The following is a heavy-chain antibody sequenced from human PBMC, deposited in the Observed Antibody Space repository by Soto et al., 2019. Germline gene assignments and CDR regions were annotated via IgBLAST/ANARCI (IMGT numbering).Heavy chain of an antibody. J-gene: IGHJ4*02. CDR3: AHWSLTAYYFDY. D-gene: IGHD2-21*02. V-gene: IGHV2-5*02. CDR2: IYWDDDK. CDR1: GFSLSTSGVA. Sequence: QITLKESGPPLVKPTQTLTLSCTFPGFSLSTSGVAVGWIRQPPGKALEWLALIYWDDDKRYSPSLKSRLTITKDTSKHQVVHTMTNMVPVDTATYYCAHWSLTAYYFDYWGQGTLVTVSS.